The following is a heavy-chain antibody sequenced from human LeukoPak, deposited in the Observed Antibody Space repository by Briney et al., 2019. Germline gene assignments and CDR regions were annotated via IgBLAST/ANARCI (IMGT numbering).Heavy chain of an antibody. CDR3: ARDRHCSSTSCTNNWFDP. CDR1: GGSISSYY. CDR2: IYYSGST. D-gene: IGHD2-2*01. Sequence: PSETLSLTCTVSGGSISSYYWSWIRQPPGKGLEWIGYIYYSGSTNYNPSLKSRVTMSVDTSKNQFSLKLSSVTAADTAVYYCARDRHCSSTSCTNNWFDPWGQGTLVTVSS. V-gene: IGHV4-59*12. J-gene: IGHJ5*02.